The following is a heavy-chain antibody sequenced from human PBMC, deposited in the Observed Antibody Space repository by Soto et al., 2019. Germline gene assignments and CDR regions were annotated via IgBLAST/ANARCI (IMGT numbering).Heavy chain of an antibody. Sequence: GGSLRLSCAASGFTVSSNYMSWVRQAPGKGLEWVSVIYSGGSTYYADSVKGRFTISRDNSKNTLYLQMNSLRAEDTAVYYCARAIVVVTAIDYWGQGTLVTVSS. V-gene: IGHV3-66*01. D-gene: IGHD2-21*02. CDR3: ARAIVVVTAIDY. CDR2: IYSGGST. CDR1: GFTVSSNY. J-gene: IGHJ4*02.